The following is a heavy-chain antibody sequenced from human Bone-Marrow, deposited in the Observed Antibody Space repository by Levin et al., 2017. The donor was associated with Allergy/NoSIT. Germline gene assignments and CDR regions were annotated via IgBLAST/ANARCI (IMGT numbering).Heavy chain of an antibody. Sequence: GASVKVSCKVSGSPLSELAIHWVLHAPGHGLEWLGGFAPGNDETIYAKKFQGRVTMTEDTSTDTAYMDLSSLTSEDTAFYYCATDHGDYAFDHWGQGTLVTVSS. V-gene: IGHV1-24*01. J-gene: IGHJ4*02. CDR3: ATDHGDYAFDH. CDR1: GSPLSELA. D-gene: IGHD4-17*01. CDR2: FAPGNDET.